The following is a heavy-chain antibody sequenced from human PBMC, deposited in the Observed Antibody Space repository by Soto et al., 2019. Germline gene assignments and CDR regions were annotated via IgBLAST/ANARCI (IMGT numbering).Heavy chain of an antibody. CDR3: AKGGVVIGREGWFDP. CDR2: ISGSGGST. CDR1: GFTFSSYA. J-gene: IGHJ5*02. Sequence: EVPLLESGGGLVQPGGSLRLSCAASGFTFSSYAMSWVRQAPGKGLEWVSAISGSGGSTYYADSVKGRFTISRDNSKNTLYLQMNSLRAEDTAVYYCAKGGVVIGREGWFDPWGQGTLVTVSS. V-gene: IGHV3-23*01. D-gene: IGHD3-3*01.